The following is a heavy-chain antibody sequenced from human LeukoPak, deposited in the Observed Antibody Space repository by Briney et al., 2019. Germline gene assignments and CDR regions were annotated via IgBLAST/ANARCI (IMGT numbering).Heavy chain of an antibody. D-gene: IGHD6-19*01. CDR2: IKQDGSDK. CDR1: GFTFNNYG. J-gene: IGHJ3*02. V-gene: IGHV3-7*01. Sequence: GGSLRLSCEASGFTFNNYGMHWVRQAPGKGLEWVASIKQDGSDKYYVDSVKGRFTISRDNAKNSLYLQMNSLRAEDTAVYYCARQVGWRDASDMWGQGTVVTVSS. CDR3: ARQVGWRDASDM.